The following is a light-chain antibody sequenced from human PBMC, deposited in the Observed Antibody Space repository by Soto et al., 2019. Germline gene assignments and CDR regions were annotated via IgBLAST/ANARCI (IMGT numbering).Light chain of an antibody. Sequence: DIQMTQSPSSQSASVGDRVTITCRAGQSINSYLNWYQQKPGKAPKLLIYAASSLQSGVPSRFSGSVSETDFTLTITSLQPDDFATYYCQQSFSTPRTFGQGTRVDI. CDR1: QSINSY. V-gene: IGKV1-39*01. J-gene: IGKJ1*01. CDR3: QQSFSTPRT. CDR2: AAS.